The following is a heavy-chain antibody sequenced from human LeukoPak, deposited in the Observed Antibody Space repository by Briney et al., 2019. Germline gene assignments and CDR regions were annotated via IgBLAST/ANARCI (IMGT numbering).Heavy chain of an antibody. Sequence: GRSLRLSCSASGFTFSNYVMHWVRQAPGKGLEYVSATSTNGDTTYYTDSVKGRFTISRDNSKNTLSLQMSSLRAEDTAVYFCVKDCSRDWNGHWFDSWGQGTLVTVSS. CDR3: VKDCSRDWNGHWFDS. CDR2: TSTNGDTT. CDR1: GFTFSNYV. V-gene: IGHV3-64D*09. J-gene: IGHJ5*01. D-gene: IGHD2-21*02.